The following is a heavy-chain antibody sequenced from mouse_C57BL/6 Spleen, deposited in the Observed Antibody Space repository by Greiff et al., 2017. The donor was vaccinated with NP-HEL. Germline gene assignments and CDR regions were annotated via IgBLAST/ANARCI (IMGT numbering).Heavy chain of an antibody. CDR1: GYTFTDYY. J-gene: IGHJ2*01. CDR3: ARKRDGYYVFDY. CDR2: INPYNGGT. Sequence: EVQLQQSGPVLVKPGASVKMSCKASGYTFTDYYMNWVKQSHGKSLEWIGVINPYNGGTSYNQKFKGKATLTVDKSSSTAYMELNSLTSEDSAVYYCARKRDGYYVFDYWGQGTTLTVSS. V-gene: IGHV1-19*01. D-gene: IGHD2-3*01.